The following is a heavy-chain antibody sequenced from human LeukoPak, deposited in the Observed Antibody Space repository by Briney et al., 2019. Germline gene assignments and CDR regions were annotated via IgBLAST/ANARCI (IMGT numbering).Heavy chain of an antibody. Sequence: SGTLSLTCGVFGGSISSSNWWTWVRQPPGKGLEWIGEIYHSGSTNFNPSLKSRVTISVDKSKNQFSLELTSVTAADTAVYFCAGGVNWIDPWGQGTLVTVSS. V-gene: IGHV4-4*02. J-gene: IGHJ5*02. CDR3: AGGVNWIDP. D-gene: IGHD6-6*01. CDR2: IYHSGST. CDR1: GGSISSSNW.